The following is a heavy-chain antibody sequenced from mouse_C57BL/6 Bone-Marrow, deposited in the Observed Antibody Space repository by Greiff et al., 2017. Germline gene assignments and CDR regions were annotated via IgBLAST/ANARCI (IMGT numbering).Heavy chain of an antibody. CDR2: IYPSDSET. J-gene: IGHJ4*01. CDR3: AYTHYARDY. V-gene: IGHV1-61*01. CDR1: GYTFTSYW. Sequence: VQLQQPGAELVRPGSSVKLSCKASGYTFTSYWMDWVKQRPGQGLEWIGNIYPSDSETHYNQKFKDKATLTVDKFSSTAYMKLSSLTSEDSAVYYCAYTHYARDYWGQGTSVTVSS. D-gene: IGHD5-1-1*01.